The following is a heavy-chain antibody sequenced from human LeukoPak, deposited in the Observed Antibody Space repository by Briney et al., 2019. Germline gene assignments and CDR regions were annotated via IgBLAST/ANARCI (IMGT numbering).Heavy chain of an antibody. CDR3: AKPYYYGSRSYMDY. CDR2: ISYDGSNT. Sequence: GWSLRLSCAASGFTFSSYGMHWVRQAPGKGLEWVAVISYDGSNTYYADSVKGRFTISRDNSKNMLYLQMNSLRAEDTAVYYCAKPYYYGSRSYMDYWGQGTLVTVSS. D-gene: IGHD3-10*01. CDR1: GFTFSSYG. J-gene: IGHJ4*02. V-gene: IGHV3-30*18.